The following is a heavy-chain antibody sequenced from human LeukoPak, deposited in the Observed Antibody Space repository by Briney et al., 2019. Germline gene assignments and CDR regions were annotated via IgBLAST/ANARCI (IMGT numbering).Heavy chain of an antibody. CDR3: AKRPYYYDSSGYFVGPYFQH. J-gene: IGHJ1*01. CDR2: ISGSGGST. D-gene: IGHD3-22*01. V-gene: IGHV3-23*01. CDR1: GFTFSSYG. Sequence: QAGGSLRLSCAASGFTFSSYGMSWVRQAPGKGLEWVSAISGSGGSTYYADSVKGRFTISRDNSKNTLYLQMNSLRAEDTAVYYCAKRPYYYDSSGYFVGPYFQHWGQGTLVTVSS.